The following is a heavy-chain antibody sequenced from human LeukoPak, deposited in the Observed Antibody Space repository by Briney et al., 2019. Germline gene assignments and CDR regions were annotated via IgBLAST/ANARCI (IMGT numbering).Heavy chain of an antibody. CDR2: IYTSGST. V-gene: IGHV4-4*07. D-gene: IGHD3-22*01. J-gene: IGHJ5*02. CDR1: GGSISSYY. Sequence: SETLSLTCTVSGGSISSYYWSWIRQPAGKGLEWIGRIYTSGSTYYNPSLKSRVTISVDTSKNQFSLKLSSVTAADTAVYYCARVNNYYDSSGYWNWFDPWGQGTLVTVSS. CDR3: ARVNNYYDSSGYWNWFDP.